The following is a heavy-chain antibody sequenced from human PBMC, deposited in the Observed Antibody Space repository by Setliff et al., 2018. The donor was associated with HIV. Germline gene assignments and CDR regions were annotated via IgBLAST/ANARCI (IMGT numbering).Heavy chain of an antibody. CDR1: GGSISSISYY. V-gene: IGHV4-39*01. CDR2: IYYSGST. Sequence: SETLSLTCTVSGGSISSISYYWGWIRQPPGKGLEWIGSIYYSGSTYYNPSLKSRVTISVDTSKNQFSLKLNSVTAADTAMYYCARHPPYCSGCSCYRGRGYYFDYWGQGTLVTVSS. D-gene: IGHD2-15*01. J-gene: IGHJ4*02. CDR3: ARHPPYCSGCSCYRGRGYYFDY.